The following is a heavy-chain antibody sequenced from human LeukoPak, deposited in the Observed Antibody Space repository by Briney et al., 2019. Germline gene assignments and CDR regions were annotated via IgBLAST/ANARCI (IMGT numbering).Heavy chain of an antibody. CDR3: ASGWGYYDSSGYYDY. CDR1: GYTFTSYY. Sequence: GASVKVSCKASGYTFTSYYMHWVRRAPGQGLEWMGIINPSGDSTSYAQKFQGRVTVTRDTSTGTVYMELNSLRSEDTAVYYCASGWGYYDSSGYYDYWGQGTLVTVSS. CDR2: INPSGDST. D-gene: IGHD3-22*01. V-gene: IGHV1-46*01. J-gene: IGHJ4*02.